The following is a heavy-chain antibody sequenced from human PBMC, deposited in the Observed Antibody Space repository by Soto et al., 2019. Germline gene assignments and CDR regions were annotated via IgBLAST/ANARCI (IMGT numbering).Heavy chain of an antibody. CDR1: GGTFSSYA. Sequence: QVQLVQSGAEVKKPGSSVNVSCKASGGTFSSYAISWVRQAPGQGLEWMGGIIPIFGTANYAQKFQGRVTITADKSTSTTYMELSSLRSEDTVVYYCITTNSGRRHGMDVWGQGTTVTVSS. J-gene: IGHJ6*02. CDR2: IIPIFGTA. CDR3: ITTNSGRRHGMDV. D-gene: IGHD3-3*01. V-gene: IGHV1-69*06.